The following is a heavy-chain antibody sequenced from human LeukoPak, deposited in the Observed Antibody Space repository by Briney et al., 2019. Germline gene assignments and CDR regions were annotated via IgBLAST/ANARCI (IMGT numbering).Heavy chain of an antibody. V-gene: IGHV1-24*01. CDR1: GYTLTELA. CDR3: ATPLGPLGLIPYYFDY. D-gene: IGHD2-21*01. J-gene: IGHJ4*02. CDR2: FDPEKGET. Sequence: ASVKVCCKVSGYTLTELAMHWVRQAPGKGLEWIGGFDPEKGETIYTQQLQGRLTMTEDTSTDTAYMELSSLTSEDTAVYYCATPLGPLGLIPYYFDYWGQGTLVTVSS.